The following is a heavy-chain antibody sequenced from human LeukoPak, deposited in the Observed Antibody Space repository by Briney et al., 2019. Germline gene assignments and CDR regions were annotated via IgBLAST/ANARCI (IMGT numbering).Heavy chain of an antibody. CDR3: ARGGLSTVYWNFDL. D-gene: IGHD4-17*01. V-gene: IGHV4-38-2*02. CDR2: IYHSGST. CDR1: GYSISSGYW. Sequence: SQTLSLTCTVSGYSISSGYWWGWIRQPPGKGLEWIGSIYHSGSTYYHPSLKSRVTMSVDTSRNQFSLKLNSVTAADTAVYYCARGGLSTVYWNFDLWGRGTLVTVSS. J-gene: IGHJ2*01.